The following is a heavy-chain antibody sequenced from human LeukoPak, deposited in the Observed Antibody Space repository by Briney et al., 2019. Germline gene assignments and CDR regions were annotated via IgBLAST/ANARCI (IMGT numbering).Heavy chain of an antibody. CDR1: GFNLSSFG. J-gene: IGHJ3*02. CDR2: ISFIIST. CDR3: AKGTSSLNYDDFDI. D-gene: IGHD6-19*01. V-gene: IGHV3-23*01. Sequence: HAGGSLRLSCAASGFNLSSFGVNWVRQGPGKGLEWVSGISFIISTWSADSVKGRFTISRDNSKNTVYLQMNSLRDDGTAVYYCAKGTSSLNYDDFDIWGQGTLVTVSS.